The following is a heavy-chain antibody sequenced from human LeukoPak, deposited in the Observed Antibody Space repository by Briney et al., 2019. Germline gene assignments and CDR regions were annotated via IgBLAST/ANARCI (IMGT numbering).Heavy chain of an antibody. V-gene: IGHV4-34*01. D-gene: IGHD6-13*01. CDR2: INHSGST. CDR1: GGSFSGYY. Sequence: SETLSLTCAVYGGSFSGYYWSWIRQPPGKGLGWIGEINHSGSTNYNPSLKSRVTISVDTSKNQFSLKLSSVTAADTAVYYCARGRIAALWGQGTPVTVSS. J-gene: IGHJ4*02. CDR3: ARGRIAAL.